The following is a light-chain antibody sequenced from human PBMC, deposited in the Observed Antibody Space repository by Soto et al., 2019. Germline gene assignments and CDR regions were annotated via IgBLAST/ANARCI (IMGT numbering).Light chain of an antibody. Sequence: EIVLTQSPGALSLSPGERATLSCRASQSVSSSYLAWYQQKPGQAPRLLIYGASSRATVIPDRFSGSGSGTDFTLTISRLEPEDFAVYYCQQYGSSPTFGQGTKV. CDR1: QSVSSSY. CDR3: QQYGSSPT. J-gene: IGKJ1*01. V-gene: IGKV3-20*01. CDR2: GAS.